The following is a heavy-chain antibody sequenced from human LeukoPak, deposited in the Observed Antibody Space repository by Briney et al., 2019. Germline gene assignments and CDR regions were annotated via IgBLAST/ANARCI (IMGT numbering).Heavy chain of an antibody. Sequence: SETLCLTCTVSGGSISSHYWSWIRQPPGKGLEWIGYIYYSGSTNYNPSLKSRVTISVDTSKNQFSLKLSSVTAADTAVYYCARQADQYYFDYWGQGTLVTVSS. V-gene: IGHV4-59*11. CDR1: GGSISSHY. CDR2: IYYSGST. J-gene: IGHJ4*02. CDR3: ARQADQYYFDY.